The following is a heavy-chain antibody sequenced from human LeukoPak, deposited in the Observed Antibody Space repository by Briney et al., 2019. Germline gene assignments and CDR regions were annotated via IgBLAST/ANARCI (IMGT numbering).Heavy chain of an antibody. J-gene: IGHJ3*02. D-gene: IGHD3-22*01. CDR3: ARLRGDSSGYDAFDI. CDR1: GYSFTGYW. Sequence: GESLKISCKCSGYSFTGYWIGWVRQVPEKGLERMGIIYPGDSDTKYSPSFQGHVTISVDKSTSTAYLQWSSLRASDTAMYYCARLRGDSSGYDAFDIWGQGTMITVSS. CDR2: IYPGDSDT. V-gene: IGHV5-51*01.